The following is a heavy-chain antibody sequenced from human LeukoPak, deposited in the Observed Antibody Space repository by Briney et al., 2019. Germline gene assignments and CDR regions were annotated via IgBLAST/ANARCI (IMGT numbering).Heavy chain of an antibody. J-gene: IGHJ3*02. D-gene: IGHD3-22*01. CDR1: GFTFSSYG. CDR2: IRYDGSNK. CDR3: AKDGHYYDSSGYLPLNAFDI. V-gene: IGHV3-30*02. Sequence: GGSLRLSCAASGFTFSSYGMHWVRQAPGKGLEWVAFIRYDGSNKYYADSVKGRFTISRDNSKNTLYLQMNSLRAEDTAVYYCAKDGHYYDSSGYLPLNAFDIWGQGTMVAVSS.